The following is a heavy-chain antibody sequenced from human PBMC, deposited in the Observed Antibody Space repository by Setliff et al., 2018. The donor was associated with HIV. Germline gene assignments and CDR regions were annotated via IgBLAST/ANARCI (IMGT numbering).Heavy chain of an antibody. CDR3: ARGVVVAAHNWFDP. V-gene: IGHV3-48*01. Sequence: GSLRLSCAASGFTFSYYSMNWVRQAPGKGLEWLSYISSSSDTIYYADSVKGRFTISRDNAKNSLSLQMNSLRAEDTAVYYCARGVVVAAHNWFDPWGQGTLVTVSS. D-gene: IGHD2-15*01. CDR2: ISSSSDTI. J-gene: IGHJ5*02. CDR1: GFTFSYYS.